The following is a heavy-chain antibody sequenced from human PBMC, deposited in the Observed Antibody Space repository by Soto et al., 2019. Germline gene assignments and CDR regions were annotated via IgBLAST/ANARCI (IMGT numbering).Heavy chain of an antibody. CDR2: ISRDGSVK. J-gene: IGHJ4*02. V-gene: IGHV3-30*03. Sequence: QVQLVESGGGVVQPGTSLRLSCVASGFTFSTSGMHWVRQAPGKGLEWVAVISRDGSVKYYADSVKGRFTISRDTSKNTLYLQMSSLRAEDTAVYYCAGEIASGYWGQGTLVTVSS. CDR3: AGEIASGY. D-gene: IGHD2-21*01. CDR1: GFTFSTSG.